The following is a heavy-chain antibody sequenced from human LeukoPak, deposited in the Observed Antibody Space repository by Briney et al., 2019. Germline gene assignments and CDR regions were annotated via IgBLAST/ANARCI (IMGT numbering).Heavy chain of an antibody. CDR1: GYTLTELS. V-gene: IGHV1-24*01. J-gene: IGHJ3*02. D-gene: IGHD2-2*01. CDR2: FDPEDGET. CDR3: ATAGIGYQPPAKAFDI. Sequence: ASVKVSCKVSGYTLTELSMHWVRQAPGKGLEWMGGFDPEDGETIYAQKFQGRVTMTEDTSTDTAYMELSSLRSEDTAVYYCATAGIGYQPPAKAFDIWGQGTMVTVSS.